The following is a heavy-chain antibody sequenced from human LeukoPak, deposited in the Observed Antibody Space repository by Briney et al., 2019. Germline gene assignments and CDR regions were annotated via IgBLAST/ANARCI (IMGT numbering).Heavy chain of an antibody. J-gene: IGHJ4*02. V-gene: IGHV4-30-2*01. D-gene: IGHD6-13*01. CDR1: GGSISSGGYY. Sequence: SQTLSLTCTVSGGSISSGGYYWSWIRQPPGKGLEWIGYIYHSGSTYYNPSLKSRVTISVDTSKNQFSLKLSSVTAADTAVYYCARGELVPYYFDYWGQGTLVTVSS. CDR2: IYHSGST. CDR3: ARGELVPYYFDY.